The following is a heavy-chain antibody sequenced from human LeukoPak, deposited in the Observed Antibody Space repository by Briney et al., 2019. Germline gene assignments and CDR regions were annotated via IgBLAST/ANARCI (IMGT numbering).Heavy chain of an antibody. Sequence: PGGSLRLSCAASGFTSSNYGRNWVRQAPGEGLEWVSVTDTSGVITYYTDSVKGRFTISRDNSKNTLNLQMDSLRVEDTAVYYCAKGDTGVIRRYYLDSWGQGTLVTVSS. CDR1: GFTSSNYG. CDR2: TDTSGVIT. D-gene: IGHD5-18*01. V-gene: IGHV3-23*05. J-gene: IGHJ4*02. CDR3: AKGDTGVIRRYYLDS.